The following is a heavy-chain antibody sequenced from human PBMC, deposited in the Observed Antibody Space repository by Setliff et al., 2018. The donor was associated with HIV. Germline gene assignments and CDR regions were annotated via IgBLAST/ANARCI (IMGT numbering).Heavy chain of an antibody. CDR1: GFTFRNYD. CDR2: IGTVGDT. D-gene: IGHD3-22*01. J-gene: IGHJ3*02. CDR3: ARARDSSGYYPGAFDI. V-gene: IGHV3-13*01. Sequence: GSLRLSCAVSGFTFRNYDMHWVRQAPGKGLEWVSGIGTVGDTYYPDSVKGRFTISRENAKNSLYLQMNSLRAGDTAVYYCARARDSSGYYPGAFDIWGQGTMVTVSS.